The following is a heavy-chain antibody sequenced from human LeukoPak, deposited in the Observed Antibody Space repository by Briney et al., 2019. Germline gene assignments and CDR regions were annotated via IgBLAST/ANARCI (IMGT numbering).Heavy chain of an antibody. CDR3: AKNERASRYSSIDF. CDR2: ISNSGST. Sequence: GESLRLSCAASAFTFSNCAMSWVRQAPGKGLEWVSVISNSGSTFYADSVQGRFTISRDNSKNTLYLQMNSLSAEDTAVYYCAKNERASRYSSIDFWGQGTLVTVSS. V-gene: IGHV3-23*01. J-gene: IGHJ4*02. D-gene: IGHD4-11*01. CDR1: AFTFSNCA.